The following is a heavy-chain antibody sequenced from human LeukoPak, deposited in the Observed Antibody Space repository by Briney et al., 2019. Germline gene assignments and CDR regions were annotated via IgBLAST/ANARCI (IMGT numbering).Heavy chain of an antibody. CDR2: INPDSGGT. V-gene: IGHV1-2*02. CDR1: GYTFTGCY. CDR3: ARDGGLDY. J-gene: IGHJ4*02. Sequence: ASVKVSCKASGYTFTGCYMHWVRQAPGQGLEWMGWINPDSGGTNYAQKFQGRVSMTRDTSISTAYMELSRLKSDDTAVYYCARDGGLDYWGQGTLVTVSS. D-gene: IGHD3-16*01.